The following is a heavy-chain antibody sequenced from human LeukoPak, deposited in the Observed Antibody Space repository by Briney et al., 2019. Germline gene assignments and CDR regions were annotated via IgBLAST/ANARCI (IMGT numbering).Heavy chain of an antibody. J-gene: IGHJ4*02. D-gene: IGHD3-22*01. V-gene: IGHV4-34*01. CDR2: INHSGST. Sequence: PSETLSLTCAVYGGSFSGYYWSWIRQPPGKGLEWIGEINHSGSTNYNPSLKSRVTISVDTSKNQFSLKLGSVTAADTAVYYCASLALYYYDSSGYPPPFDYWGQGTLVTVSS. CDR3: ASLALYYYDSSGYPPPFDY. CDR1: GGSFSGYY.